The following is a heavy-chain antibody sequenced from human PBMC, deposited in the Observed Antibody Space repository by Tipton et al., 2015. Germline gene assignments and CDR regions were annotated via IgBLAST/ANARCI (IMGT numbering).Heavy chain of an antibody. V-gene: IGHV3-74*03. CDR1: GFSFGTFG. J-gene: IGHJ2*01. CDR2: TDTSGSRT. CDR3: ARFTYFDL. Sequence: SLRLSCAASGFSFGTFGMHWVRQAPGKGPIWLSKTDTSGSRTMYVDSVKGRFTISRDNAKNTLYLQMNSLRVDDTAVYYCARFTYFDLWGRGTLVSVSS.